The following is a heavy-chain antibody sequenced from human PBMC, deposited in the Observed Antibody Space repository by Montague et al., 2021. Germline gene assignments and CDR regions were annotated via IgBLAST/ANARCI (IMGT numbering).Heavy chain of an antibody. J-gene: IGHJ5*02. D-gene: IGHD3-22*01. V-gene: IGHV4-39*01. Sequence: SETLSLTCAVSDGTIGTTTSSLARFCKPTGQGMEGIGCLYNNWSTYPNTSFKSRVTISKDTSQSQFSLTLSSVTAADTAIYYCARMYHYDRSIDPWGQGTLVSVAS. CDR3: ARMYHYDRSIDP. CDR2: LYNNWST. CDR1: DGTIGTTTSS.